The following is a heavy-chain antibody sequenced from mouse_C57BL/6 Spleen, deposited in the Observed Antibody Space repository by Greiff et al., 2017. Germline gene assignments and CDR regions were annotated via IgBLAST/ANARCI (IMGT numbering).Heavy chain of an antibody. D-gene: IGHD2-4*01. J-gene: IGHJ2*01. CDR2: IWGDGST. Sequence: VKLMESGPGLVAPSQCLSITCTVSGFSLTSYGVSWVRQPPGKGLEWLGVIWGDGSTNYHSALISRLGISTDNSKSQVFLKLNSLQTDDTATYYCAKGIYYDYGYFDYWGQGTTLTVSS. CDR1: GFSLTSYG. CDR3: AKGIYYDYGYFDY. V-gene: IGHV2-3*01.